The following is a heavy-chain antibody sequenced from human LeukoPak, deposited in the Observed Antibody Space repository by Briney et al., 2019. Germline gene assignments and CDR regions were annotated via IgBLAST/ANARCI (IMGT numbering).Heavy chain of an antibody. D-gene: IGHD3-16*01. Sequence: GGSLRLSCAASGFTFNSYAMHWVRQAPGKGLEWVAVIWHDGLNKFYADAVKGRFTISRDFSQNTLYLQMSGLTAEDTGVYYCAKGGQRSYAEPFDYWSQGALVTVSS. CDR1: GFTFNSYA. CDR2: IWHDGLNK. V-gene: IGHV3-33*06. J-gene: IGHJ4*02. CDR3: AKGGQRSYAEPFDY.